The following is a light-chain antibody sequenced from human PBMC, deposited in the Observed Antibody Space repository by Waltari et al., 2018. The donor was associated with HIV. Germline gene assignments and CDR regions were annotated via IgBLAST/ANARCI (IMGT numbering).Light chain of an antibody. Sequence: HSALTQPASVSGSPGQSITISCTGTSSDVVGYDYVSWYQHYLGRAPKLMIYDVSRRPSVVANRFSAAKSGNTASLTISGLQAEDEADYYCASYTSSSTVVFGGGTKLTVL. V-gene: IGLV2-14*03. CDR3: ASYTSSSTVV. CDR1: SSDVVGYDY. CDR2: DVS. J-gene: IGLJ2*01.